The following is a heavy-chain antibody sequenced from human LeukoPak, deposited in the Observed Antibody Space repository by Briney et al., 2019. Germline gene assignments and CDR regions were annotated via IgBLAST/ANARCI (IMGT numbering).Heavy chain of an antibody. V-gene: IGHV4-59*08. Sequence: SETLSLTCTVSGGSISTYYWSWIRQSPGKGLEWIGSIYYSGSTNYNPSLKSRVTISVDTSKNQFSLELSSVTAADTAVYYCAVNLTRHTFDVWGQGTMVTVSS. CDR2: IYYSGST. J-gene: IGHJ3*01. D-gene: IGHD1-1*01. CDR1: GGSISTYY. CDR3: AVNLTRHTFDV.